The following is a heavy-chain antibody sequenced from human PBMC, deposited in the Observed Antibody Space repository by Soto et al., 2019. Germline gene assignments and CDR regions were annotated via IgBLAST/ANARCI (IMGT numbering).Heavy chain of an antibody. CDR1: GVSITSYY. Sequence: RLSETLSLTCSVSGVSITSYYWTWIRHPPGKGLEWIGYVYHTGNTYYNPSLKSRVTISLDTSKNQVSLRLRSVTAADTAVYYCAREQYNWKLWGQGTLVTVSS. V-gene: IGHV4-59*01. D-gene: IGHD1-20*01. J-gene: IGHJ4*02. CDR3: AREQYNWKL. CDR2: VYHTGNT.